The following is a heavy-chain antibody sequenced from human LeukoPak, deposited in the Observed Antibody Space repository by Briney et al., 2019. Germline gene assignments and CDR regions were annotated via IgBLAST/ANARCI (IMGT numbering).Heavy chain of an antibody. J-gene: IGHJ6*02. CDR2: IYYSGST. Sequence: SETLSLTCTVSGGSISSGGYYWSWIRQHPGKGLEWIGYIYYSGSTYYNPSLKSRVTISVDTSKNQFSLKLSSVTAADTAVHYCARTHYYYYGMDVWGQGTTVTVSS. V-gene: IGHV4-31*03. CDR3: ARTHYYYYGMDV. CDR1: GGSISSGGYY.